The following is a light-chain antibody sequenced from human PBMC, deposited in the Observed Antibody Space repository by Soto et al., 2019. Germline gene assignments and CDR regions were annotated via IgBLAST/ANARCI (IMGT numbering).Light chain of an antibody. V-gene: IGKV1-9*01. CDR3: QQLNSYPFLT. CDR1: QGISSY. J-gene: IGKJ4*01. Sequence: DIQFTQSQSFLSASVGDRVTITCRASQGISSYLAWYQQKPGKAPKLLIYAASTLQSGVPSRFRGSGSGTEFTLTISTLQPEDFATYCWQQLNSYPFLTFGGGTKVEIK. CDR2: AAS.